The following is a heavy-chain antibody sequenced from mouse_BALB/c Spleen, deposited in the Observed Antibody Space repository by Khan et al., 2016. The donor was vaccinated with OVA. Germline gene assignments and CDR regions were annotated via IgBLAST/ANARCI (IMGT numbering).Heavy chain of an antibody. CDR2: INPSNGYT. CDR1: GYTFTSYT. D-gene: IGHD2-14*01. V-gene: IGHV1-4*01. CDR3: VRDGAYYMNDGWFAY. J-gene: IGHJ3*01. Sequence: VQLQQSGAELARPGASVKMSCKASGYTFTSYTIHWIKLRPGQGLDWIGYINPSNGYTNYNQKFKDKATLTADKSSNTAYMQLSSLTSDDSAFYNSVRDGAYYMNDGWFAYWGQGTLVTVSA.